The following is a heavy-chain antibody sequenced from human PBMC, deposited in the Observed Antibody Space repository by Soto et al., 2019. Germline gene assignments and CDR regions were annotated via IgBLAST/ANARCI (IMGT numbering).Heavy chain of an antibody. Sequence: QVQLVQSGTEVKKPGASVKVSCEASGYTFSRYGISWVRQAPGQGLEWMGWISAYNGNTNYAQKFQDRVTMTTDTSTSTAYMELRSLRSDDTAMYYCAGEAGGAGGIDFDYWGQGTLVTVSS. D-gene: IGHD6-13*01. V-gene: IGHV1-18*01. CDR3: AGEAGGAGGIDFDY. CDR2: ISAYNGNT. J-gene: IGHJ4*02. CDR1: GYTFSRYG.